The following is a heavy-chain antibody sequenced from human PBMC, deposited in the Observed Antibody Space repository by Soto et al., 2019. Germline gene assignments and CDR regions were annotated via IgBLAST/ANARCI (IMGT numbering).Heavy chain of an antibody. Sequence: QVQLVESGGGVVQPGRSLRLSCAASGFTFSSYAMHWVRQAPGKGLEWVAVISYDGSNKYYADSVKGRFTISRDNSKNTLYLQMNSLRAEDTAVYYCARAPSGSYFDWFDPWGQGTLVTVSS. CDR2: ISYDGSNK. J-gene: IGHJ5*02. V-gene: IGHV3-30-3*01. D-gene: IGHD1-26*01. CDR1: GFTFSSYA. CDR3: ARAPSGSYFDWFDP.